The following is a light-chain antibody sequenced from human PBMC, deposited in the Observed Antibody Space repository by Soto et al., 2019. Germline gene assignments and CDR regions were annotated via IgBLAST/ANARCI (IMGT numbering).Light chain of an antibody. Sequence: ETVLTQSPGTLSLSPGERATLSCRASHSVSSYLAWYQQKPGQPPRLLIYGAFNRAAGIPARFSGSGSGTDFTLTISSLQPEDFATYHCQQSYSIPITFGQGTRLEIK. CDR3: QQSYSIPIT. CDR2: GAF. CDR1: HSVSSY. J-gene: IGKJ5*01. V-gene: IGKV3-11*01.